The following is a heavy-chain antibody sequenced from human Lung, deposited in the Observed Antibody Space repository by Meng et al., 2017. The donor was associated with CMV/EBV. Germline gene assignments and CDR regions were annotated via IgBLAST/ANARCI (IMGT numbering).Heavy chain of an antibody. D-gene: IGHD3-16*01. V-gene: IGHV3-23*01. CDR2: ISGSSGTP. J-gene: IGHJ4*02. CDR1: GFNFSSHD. CDR3: LMNMF. Sequence: ESLKISCTASGFNFSSHDINWVRQAPGEGLEWVSSISGSSGTPTYADSVTGRFTMSRDASKNTVFLQLRALRPEDTAIYYCLMNMFWGQGALVTVSS.